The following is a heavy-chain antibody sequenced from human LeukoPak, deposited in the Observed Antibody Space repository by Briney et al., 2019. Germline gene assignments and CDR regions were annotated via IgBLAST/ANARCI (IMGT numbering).Heavy chain of an antibody. D-gene: IGHD3-22*01. J-gene: IGHJ3*01. CDR2: IKRETDGGTT. Sequence: GGSPRLSCAASGFTFNNAWMSWVRQAPGKGLEWVARIKRETDGGTTDYAAFVKGRFTISRDDSKNTLYLQLNSLRTEDTAMYYSTTRPYYDYGLGAFDFWGQGTMVTVSS. V-gene: IGHV3-15*01. CDR1: GFTFNNAW. CDR3: TTRPYYDYGLGAFDF.